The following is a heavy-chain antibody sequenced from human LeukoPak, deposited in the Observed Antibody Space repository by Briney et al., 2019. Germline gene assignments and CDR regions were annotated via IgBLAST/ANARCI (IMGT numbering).Heavy chain of an antibody. V-gene: IGHV4-59*01. CDR1: GGSISSYY. CDR2: IYYSGST. D-gene: IGHD4-17*01. Sequence: SETLSLTCTVSGGSISSYYWSWIRQPPGKGLEWIGYIYYSGSTNYNPSLKSRVTISVDTSKNQFSLKLSSVPAADTAVYYCARDTPYGDSYFDYWGQGTLVTVSS. J-gene: IGHJ4*02. CDR3: ARDTPYGDSYFDY.